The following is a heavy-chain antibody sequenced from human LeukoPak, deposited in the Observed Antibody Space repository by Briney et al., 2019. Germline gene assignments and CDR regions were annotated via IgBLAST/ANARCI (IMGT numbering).Heavy chain of an antibody. Sequence: SETLSLTCTVSGGSISSGDYYWSWIRQPPGKGLEWIGYTYYSGSTYYNPSFKSRLTISVDTSKNQFSLKLSSVTAADTAVYYCARGGVAHRRPGLSYFDYWGQGTLVTVSS. D-gene: IGHD1-14*01. CDR2: TYYSGST. V-gene: IGHV4-30-4*01. CDR3: ARGGVAHRRPGLSYFDY. CDR1: GGSISSGDYY. J-gene: IGHJ4*02.